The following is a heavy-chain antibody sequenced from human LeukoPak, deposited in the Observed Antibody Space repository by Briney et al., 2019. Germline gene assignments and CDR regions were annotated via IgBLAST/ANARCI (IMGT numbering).Heavy chain of an antibody. D-gene: IGHD2-2*01. Sequence: GGSLRLSCAASGFTFSSYAMSWVRQAPGKGLEWVSGISGSGDNTYYADSVKGRFTISRDNSKNTLYLQMNSLRAEDTAVYYCAKGGYCSSTSCPLTYGMDVWGQGTTVTVSS. CDR1: GFTFSSYA. CDR2: ISGSGDNT. V-gene: IGHV3-23*01. CDR3: AKGGYCSSTSCPLTYGMDV. J-gene: IGHJ6*02.